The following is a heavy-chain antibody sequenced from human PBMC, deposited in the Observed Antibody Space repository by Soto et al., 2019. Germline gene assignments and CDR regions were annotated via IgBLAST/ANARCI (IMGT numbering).Heavy chain of an antibody. CDR1: GYTFTSYY. CDR3: ARGTSARYCSSTSCYYDY. V-gene: IGHV1-46*03. J-gene: IGHJ4*02. Sequence: ASVKVSCKASGYTFTSYYMHWVRQAPGQGLEWMGIINPSGGSTSYAQKFQGRVTMTRDTSTSTVYMELSSLRSEDTAVYYCARGTSARYCSSTSCYYDYWGQGTLVTVSS. CDR2: INPSGGST. D-gene: IGHD2-2*01.